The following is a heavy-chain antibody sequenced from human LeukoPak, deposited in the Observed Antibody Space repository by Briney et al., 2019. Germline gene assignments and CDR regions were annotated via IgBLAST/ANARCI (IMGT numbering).Heavy chain of an antibody. J-gene: IGHJ4*02. V-gene: IGHV4-59*11. CDR3: AGAVYIAAGQYAY. Sequence: PSGTLSLTCTVSGGSLSSHYWSWVRQPPGKGLEGIGHIYYSGTTNYNPSITSRVTISVDTSKNKFSLKLSTVTAEDTADYYNAGAVYIAAGQYAYWGQGTLVTVSS. CDR2: IYYSGTT. D-gene: IGHD6-13*01. CDR1: GGSLSSHY.